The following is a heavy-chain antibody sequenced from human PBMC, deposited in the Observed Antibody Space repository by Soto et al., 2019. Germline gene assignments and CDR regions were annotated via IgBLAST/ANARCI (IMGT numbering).Heavy chain of an antibody. CDR1: GFAFSSFG. V-gene: IGHV3-30*18. J-gene: IGHJ6*02. Sequence: QVQLVESGGGVVQPGRSLRLSCAASGFAFSSFGMHWVRQAPGKGLEWVAVISFDGSNKYYADSVKGRFTISRDNSKNTLSLQMNRLKAEDTSLYYCAKDTSKYSNNWPAYYGLDVWGQGATVTVSS. CDR2: ISFDGSNK. CDR3: AKDTSKYSNNWPAYYGLDV. D-gene: IGHD1-1*01.